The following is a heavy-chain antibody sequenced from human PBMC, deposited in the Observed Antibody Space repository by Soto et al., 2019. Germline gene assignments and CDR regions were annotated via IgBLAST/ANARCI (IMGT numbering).Heavy chain of an antibody. CDR2: INSDGSST. V-gene: IGHV3-74*01. CDR3: ATARIAVDGFDY. CDR1: GFTFSSYW. J-gene: IGHJ4*02. D-gene: IGHD6-19*01. Sequence: GGSLRLSCAASGFTFSSYWMHWVRQAPGKGLVWVSRINSDGSSTSYAGSVKGRFTISRDNAKNTLYLQMNSLRAEDTAVYYCATARIAVDGFDYWGQGTLVTVSS.